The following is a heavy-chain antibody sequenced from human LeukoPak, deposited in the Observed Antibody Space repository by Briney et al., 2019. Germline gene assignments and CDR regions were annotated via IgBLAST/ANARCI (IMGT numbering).Heavy chain of an antibody. CDR2: ISGSGGST. V-gene: IGHV3-23*01. CDR1: GFTFSSYA. CDR3: AKDRIAVNRVDDAFDI. J-gene: IGHJ3*02. D-gene: IGHD6-19*01. Sequence: GGSLRLSCAASGFTFSSYAMSWVRQAPGKGLEWVSAISGSGGSTYYADSVKGRFTISRDNSKNTLYLQMNRLRAEDTAVYYCAKDRIAVNRVDDAFDIWGQGTMVTVSS.